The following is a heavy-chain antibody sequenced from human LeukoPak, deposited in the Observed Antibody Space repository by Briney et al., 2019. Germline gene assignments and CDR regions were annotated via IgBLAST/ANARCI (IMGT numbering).Heavy chain of an antibody. CDR3: ARGSIAAAFYYYYYMDV. D-gene: IGHD6-13*01. CDR2: ISSSSSYI. V-gene: IGHV3-21*01. CDR1: GFTFSSYS. Sequence: PGGSLKLSCAASGFTFSSYSMNWVRQAPGKGLEWVSSISSSSSYIYYADSVKGRFTISRDNAKNSLYLQMNSLRAEDTAVYYCARGSIAAAFYYYYYMDVWGKGTTVTVSS. J-gene: IGHJ6*03.